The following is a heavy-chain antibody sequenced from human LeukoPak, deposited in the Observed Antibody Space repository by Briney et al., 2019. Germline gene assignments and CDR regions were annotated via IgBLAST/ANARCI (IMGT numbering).Heavy chain of an antibody. CDR1: GGTFSSYA. V-gene: IGHV1-69*13. Sequence: LVKFSCKASGGTFSSYAISWVRQAPGEGREWMGGIIPIFGTANCAQKLQGSETITADESTSTAYMELSSLRSEDTAVYYCARQWGYYYYYMDVWGKGTTVTVSS. J-gene: IGHJ6*03. CDR3: ARQWGYYYYYMDV. CDR2: IIPIFGTA. D-gene: IGHD1-26*01.